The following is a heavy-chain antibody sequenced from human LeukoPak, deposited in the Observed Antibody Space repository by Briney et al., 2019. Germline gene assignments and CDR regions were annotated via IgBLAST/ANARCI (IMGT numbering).Heavy chain of an antibody. CDR1: GGSISSGGYY. V-gene: IGHV4-31*03. D-gene: IGHD3-10*01. CDR2: IYYSGNT. CDR3: ARPRSGSSGLDFDY. Sequence: NPSQTLSLTCTVSGGSISSGGYYWSWIRQHPGKGLEWIGYIYYSGNTYYNPSLKNRVTISVDTSKNQFSLKLSSVTAADTAVYYCARPRSGSSGLDFDYWGQGTLVTVSS. J-gene: IGHJ4*02.